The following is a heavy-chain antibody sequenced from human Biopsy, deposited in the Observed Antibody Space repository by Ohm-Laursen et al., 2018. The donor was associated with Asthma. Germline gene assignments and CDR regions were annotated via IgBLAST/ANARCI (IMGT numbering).Heavy chain of an antibody. CDR1: GGTFNTYV. V-gene: IGHV1-69*13. CDR3: ARKAGSCISRTCYSLDF. J-gene: IGHJ4*02. Sequence: VKISCKSLGGTFNTYVIGWVRQAPGQGFEWMGGINSVFGTTTYPQKFQDRVTITADDSTSTVYMELSSLRSEDTAVYYCARKAGSCISRTCYSLDFWGQGTLVTVSS. D-gene: IGHD2-2*01. CDR2: INSVFGTT.